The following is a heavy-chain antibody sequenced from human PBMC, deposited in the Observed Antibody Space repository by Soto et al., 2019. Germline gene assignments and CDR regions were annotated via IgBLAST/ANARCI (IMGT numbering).Heavy chain of an antibody. Sequence: ASVKVSCKASGYTFTSYDINWVRQATGQGLEWMGWMNPNSGNTGYAQKFQGRVTMTRNTSISTAYMELSSLRSEDTAVYYCARDLRDCSSTSCYDNWFDPWGQGTLVTVAS. D-gene: IGHD2-2*01. CDR1: GYTFTSYD. V-gene: IGHV1-8*01. J-gene: IGHJ5*02. CDR3: ARDLRDCSSTSCYDNWFDP. CDR2: MNPNSGNT.